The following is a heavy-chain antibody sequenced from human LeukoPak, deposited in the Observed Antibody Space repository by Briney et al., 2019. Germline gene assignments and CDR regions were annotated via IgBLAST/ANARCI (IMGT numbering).Heavy chain of an antibody. V-gene: IGHV4-34*01. J-gene: IGHJ4*02. CDR1: GGSFSGYY. Sequence: SETLSLTCAVYGGSFSGYYWSWIRQPPGKGLEWIGEINHSGSTNYNPSLKSRVTISVDTSKNQFSLNVDSLTAADTAVYYCAASSGVTLGRFWGQGVLVTVSS. CDR3: AASSGVTLGRF. CDR2: INHSGST. D-gene: IGHD3-16*01.